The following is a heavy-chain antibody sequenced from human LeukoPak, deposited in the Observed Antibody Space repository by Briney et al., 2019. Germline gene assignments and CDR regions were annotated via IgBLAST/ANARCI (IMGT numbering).Heavy chain of an antibody. CDR1: GFSISSDYY. CDR3: ASDWNYAGAFDI. Sequence: PSETLSLTCNVFGFSISSDYYWGWIRQPPGEGLEWTATIYHDGSTYYNPSLKSRVTISVDTSKNQFSLKLSSVTAADTAVYYCASDWNYAGAFDIWGQGTMVTVSS. CDR2: IYHDGST. V-gene: IGHV4-38-2*02. J-gene: IGHJ3*02. D-gene: IGHD1-7*01.